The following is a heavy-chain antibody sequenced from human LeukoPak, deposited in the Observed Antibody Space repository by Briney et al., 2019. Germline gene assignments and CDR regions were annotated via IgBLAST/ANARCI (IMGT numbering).Heavy chain of an antibody. V-gene: IGHV1-69*04. J-gene: IGHJ4*02. CDR1: GGTFSSYT. CDR2: IIPILGIA. Sequence: SVKVSCKASGGTFSSYTISWVRQAPGQGLEWMGRIIPILGIANHAQKFQGRVTITADKSTSTAYMELSSLRSEDTAVYYCARDLEDYDFWSGYYTGDYWGQGTLVTVSS. CDR3: ARDLEDYDFWSGYYTGDY. D-gene: IGHD3-3*01.